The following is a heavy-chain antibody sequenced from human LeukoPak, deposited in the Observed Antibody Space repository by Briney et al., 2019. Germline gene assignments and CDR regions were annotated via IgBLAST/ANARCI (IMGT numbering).Heavy chain of an antibody. V-gene: IGHV4-39*01. Sequence: PSETLSLTCTVSGGSISSYYWGWIRQPPGKGLEWIGSIYYRGSTNDTPSLKSRVTISVDTSKNQFSLNLTSVTAADTAVYYCARRGHYYDTSGYYYFDYWGQGTLVTVSS. CDR3: ARRGHYYDTSGYYYFDY. CDR1: GGSISSYY. CDR2: IYYRGST. D-gene: IGHD3-22*01. J-gene: IGHJ4*02.